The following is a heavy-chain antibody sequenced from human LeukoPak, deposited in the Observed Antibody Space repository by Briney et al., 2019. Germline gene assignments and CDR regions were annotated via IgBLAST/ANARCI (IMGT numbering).Heavy chain of an antibody. CDR3: ARDSPPIVRGAFDI. CDR2: INPNSGGT. V-gene: IGHV1-2*02. Sequence: ASVKVSCKASGYTFTGYYMHWVRQAPGQGLEWMGWINPNSGGTNYAQKFQGRVTMTRDTSISTAYMELSRLRSDDTAVYYCARDSPPIVRGAFDIWGQGTMVTVSS. CDR1: GYTFTGYY. D-gene: IGHD2/OR15-2a*01. J-gene: IGHJ3*02.